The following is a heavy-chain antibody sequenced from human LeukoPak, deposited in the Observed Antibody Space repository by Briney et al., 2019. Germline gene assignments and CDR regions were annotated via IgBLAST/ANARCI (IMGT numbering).Heavy chain of an antibody. CDR2: IIPILGTA. CDR3: ARDDFDGAINY. J-gene: IGHJ4*02. V-gene: IGHV1-69*08. CDR1: GGTFSSYT. D-gene: IGHD4-17*01. Sequence: SVKVSCTASGGTFSSYTISWVRQPPGQGLEWMGTIIPILGTANYAQKFQGRVTIIADKSTGTAYMELTRLKSEDTAVYYCARDDFDGAINYWGQGTLVTVSS.